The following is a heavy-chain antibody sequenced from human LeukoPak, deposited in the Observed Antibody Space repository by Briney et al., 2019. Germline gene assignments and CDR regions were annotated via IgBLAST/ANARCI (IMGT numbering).Heavy chain of an antibody. D-gene: IGHD3-10*01. CDR1: GFTFSSYG. CDR3: AKDRSMVRGVPPGGMDV. J-gene: IGHJ6*04. Sequence: PGRSLRLSCAASGFTFSSYGMHWVRQAPGKGLERVAVISYDGSNKYYADSVKGRFTISRDNSKNTLYLQMNSLRAEDTAVYYCAKDRSMVRGVPPGGMDVWGKGTTVTVSS. V-gene: IGHV3-30*18. CDR2: ISYDGSNK.